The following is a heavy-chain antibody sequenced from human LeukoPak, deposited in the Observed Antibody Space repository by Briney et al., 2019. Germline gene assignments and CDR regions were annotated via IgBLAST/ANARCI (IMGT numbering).Heavy chain of an antibody. Sequence: GGSLRLSCAASGFTVSSNYMSWVRQAPGKGLEWVSSITSSSSFIYYTDSVQGRFTISRDNAENSVYLEMNSLRAEDTAVYYCAREYYTYDHWGQGTLVTVSS. CDR2: ITSSSSFI. J-gene: IGHJ4*02. CDR3: AREYYTYDH. V-gene: IGHV3-21*01. CDR1: GFTVSSNY. D-gene: IGHD3-10*01.